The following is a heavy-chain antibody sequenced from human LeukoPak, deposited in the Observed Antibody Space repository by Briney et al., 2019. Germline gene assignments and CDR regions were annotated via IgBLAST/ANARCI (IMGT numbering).Heavy chain of an antibody. CDR1: GFTFSNAW. CDR2: IKSKTDGGTT. CDR3: TTENSVSLLRYFDWLSSMGGGGLDY. V-gene: IGHV3-15*01. D-gene: IGHD3-9*01. Sequence: GGSLRLSCAASGFTFSNAWMSWVRQAPGKGLEWVGRIKSKTDGGTTDYAAPVKGRFTIPRDDSKNTLYLQMNSLKTEDTAVYYCTTENSVSLLRYFDWLSSMGGGGLDYWGQGTLVTVSS. J-gene: IGHJ4*02.